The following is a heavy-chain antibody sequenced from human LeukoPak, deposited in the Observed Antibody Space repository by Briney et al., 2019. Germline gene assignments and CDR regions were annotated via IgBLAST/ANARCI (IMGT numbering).Heavy chain of an antibody. V-gene: IGHV3-23*01. J-gene: IGHJ3*02. CDR3: VKSAGKDGYRDVFDI. CDR2: IAKSGDQT. D-gene: IGHD5-24*01. Sequence: GGSLRLSCVPSGITFSNSALSWVRQAPGKGLEWVSTIAKSGDQTHYADSVRGLFTISRDIFKNTLYLQMNSLRAEDTAVYHCVKSAGKDGYRDVFDIWGQGTVVTVSS. CDR1: GITFSNSA.